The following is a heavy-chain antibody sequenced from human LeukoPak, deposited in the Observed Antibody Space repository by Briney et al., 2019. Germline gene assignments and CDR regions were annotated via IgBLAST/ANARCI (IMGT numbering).Heavy chain of an antibody. Sequence: GGSLRLSCVASGFTFSDYSVNWVRQAPGKGLEWVSHISSSSSAISYADSAKGRFTISRDNAKNSLFLQMDSLRADDTAVYYCASRVGALDYWGQGTLVTVSS. D-gene: IGHD1-26*01. CDR3: ASRVGALDY. J-gene: IGHJ4*02. CDR2: ISSSSSAI. CDR1: GFTFSDYS. V-gene: IGHV3-48*01.